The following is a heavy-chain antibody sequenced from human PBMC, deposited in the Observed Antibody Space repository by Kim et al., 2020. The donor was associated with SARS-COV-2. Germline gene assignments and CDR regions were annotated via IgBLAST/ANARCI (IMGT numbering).Heavy chain of an antibody. J-gene: IGHJ4*02. Sequence: SLKGRIHITRDNSKNTLYFEMNRLRAEDTAVYYCSKSFYDGGGASMYFEYWGQGTLVTVSS. V-gene: IGHV3-66*01. CDR3: SKSFYDGGGASMYFEY. D-gene: IGHD3-22*01.